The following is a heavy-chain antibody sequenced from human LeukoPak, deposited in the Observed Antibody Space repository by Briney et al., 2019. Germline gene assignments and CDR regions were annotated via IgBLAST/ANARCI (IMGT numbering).Heavy chain of an antibody. CDR3: VSSSWQNWFDT. V-gene: IGHV3-64D*09. Sequence: QPGGSLRLSCSASGFTFSSYAMHWVRQAPGKGLEYVSAISSNGGRTYYADSVKGRFTISRENSKNTLYLQMSSLRAEDPAVYYCVSSSWQNWFDTWGQGTLVTASS. CDR1: GFTFSSYA. J-gene: IGHJ5*02. D-gene: IGHD6-13*01. CDR2: ISSNGGRT.